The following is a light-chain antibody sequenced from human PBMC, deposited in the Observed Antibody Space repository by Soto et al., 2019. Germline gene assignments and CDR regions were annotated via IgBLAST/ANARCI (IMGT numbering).Light chain of an antibody. Sequence: QSALTQPPSASGTPGQRVTLPCSGSGSNIGSNSVSWYQQLPGTSPPLLIYTNNQRPSGVHDRFSGSKSGTSASLAISGLRSEDEEDYYCAAWNDSLSGYVFGTGTKVTVL. CDR2: TNN. CDR3: AAWNDSLSGYV. J-gene: IGLJ1*01. CDR1: GSNIGSNS. V-gene: IGLV1-47*02.